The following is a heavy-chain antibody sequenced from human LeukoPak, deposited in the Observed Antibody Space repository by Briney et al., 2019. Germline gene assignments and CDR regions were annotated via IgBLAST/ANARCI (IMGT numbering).Heavy chain of an antibody. Sequence: GGSLRLSCAASGFTFSSYGMHWVRQAPGKGLEWVAVIWYGGSNKYYADSVKGRFTISRDNSKNTLYLQTNSLRAEDTAVYYCAKDPRVRTSFTASYYYYMDVWGKGTTVTVSS. CDR2: IWYGGSNK. CDR3: AKDPRVRTSFTASYYYYMDV. J-gene: IGHJ6*03. CDR1: GFTFSSYG. D-gene: IGHD2-2*01. V-gene: IGHV3-30*02.